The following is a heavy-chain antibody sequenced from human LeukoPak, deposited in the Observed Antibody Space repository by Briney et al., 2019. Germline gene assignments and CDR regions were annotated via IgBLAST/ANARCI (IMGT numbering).Heavy chain of an antibody. CDR3: ARENCSSTSCSLSGWFDP. J-gene: IGHJ2*01. Sequence: SQTLSLTCTVSGGSISSGDYYWSWIRQPPGKGLEWIGYIYYSGSTYYNPSLKSRVTISVDTSKNQFSLKLSSVTAADTAVYYCARENCSSTSCSLSGWFDPWGRGTQVTVSS. V-gene: IGHV4-30-4*08. D-gene: IGHD2-2*01. CDR1: GGSISSGDYY. CDR2: IYYSGST.